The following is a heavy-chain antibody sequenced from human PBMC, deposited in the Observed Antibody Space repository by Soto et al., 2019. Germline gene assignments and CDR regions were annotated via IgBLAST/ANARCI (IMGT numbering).Heavy chain of an antibody. CDR1: GFTFGIYS. D-gene: IGHD2-15*01. CDR3: ARGDRFRCSGERCFSDGLFLS. J-gene: IGHJ5*02. CDR2: INGSSSTM. V-gene: IGHV3-48*02. Sequence: EVQLVESGGGLVQRGGSLRLSCAASGFTFGIYSMNWVRQAPGKGLEWISYINGSSSTMYYADSVKGRFIISGDNADNSLYLQMKSLRDADTAVYYCARGDRFRCSGERCFSDGLFLSWGQGTLVTVSS.